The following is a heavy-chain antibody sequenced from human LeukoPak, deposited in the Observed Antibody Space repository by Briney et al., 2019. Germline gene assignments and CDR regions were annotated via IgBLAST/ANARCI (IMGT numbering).Heavy chain of an antibody. CDR2: ISSSSSYI. CDR3: ARDSRAAAGYGSWFDP. D-gene: IGHD6-13*01. J-gene: IGHJ5*02. CDR1: GFTFNSYS. Sequence: GGSLRLSCAASGFTFNSYSMNWVRQAPGKGLEWVSSISSSSSYIYYADSVKGRFTISRDNAKNSLYLQMNSLRAEDTAVYYCARDSRAAAGYGSWFDPWGQGTLVTVSS. V-gene: IGHV3-21*01.